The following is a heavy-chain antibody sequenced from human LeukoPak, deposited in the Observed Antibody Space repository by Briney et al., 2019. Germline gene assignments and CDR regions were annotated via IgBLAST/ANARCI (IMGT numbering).Heavy chain of an antibody. CDR1: GFTFSSYG. CDR3: ALLAYCSSTSCYNRDY. J-gene: IGHJ4*02. V-gene: IGHV3-33*01. D-gene: IGHD2-2*02. CDR2: IWYDGSNK. Sequence: GGALTLSCAASGFTFSSYGMHGVRQAPGKGLEGVAVIWYDGSNKYYADSVKGRFTISRDNSRNTLYLQMNSLRAEDTAVYYCALLAYCSSTSCYNRDYWGQGTLVTVSS.